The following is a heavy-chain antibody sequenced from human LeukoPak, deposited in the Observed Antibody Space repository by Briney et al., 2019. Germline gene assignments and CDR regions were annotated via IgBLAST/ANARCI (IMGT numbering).Heavy chain of an antibody. CDR2: IFSGGNT. D-gene: IGHD4-17*01. Sequence: GGSLRLSCAASGFTFSSYEMNWVRQAPGKGLEWVSVIFSGGNTYSADSVKGRFSISRDTSKNTVYLQINNLRAEDTAVYYCARRYYGDSSLDWGQGTLVTVSS. V-gene: IGHV3-66*04. CDR1: GFTFSSYE. CDR3: ARRYYGDSSLD. J-gene: IGHJ4*02.